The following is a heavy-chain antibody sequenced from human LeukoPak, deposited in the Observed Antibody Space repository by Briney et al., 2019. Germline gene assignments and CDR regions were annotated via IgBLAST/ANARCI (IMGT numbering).Heavy chain of an antibody. CDR2: INPSGGST. D-gene: IGHD2-2*01. Sequence: ASVKVSCKASGYTFTSYYMHWVRQAPGQGLEWMGIINPSGGSTSYAQKFQGRVTMTRDTSTSTVYMELSSLRSEDTAVYYCAGSLYCSSTSCYYYCGMDVWGQGTTVTVSS. CDR1: GYTFTSYY. J-gene: IGHJ6*02. V-gene: IGHV1-46*01. CDR3: AGSLYCSSTSCYYYCGMDV.